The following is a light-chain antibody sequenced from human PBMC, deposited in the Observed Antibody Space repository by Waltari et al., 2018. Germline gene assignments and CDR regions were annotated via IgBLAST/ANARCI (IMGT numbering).Light chain of an antibody. CDR1: QCISNS. J-gene: IGKJ2*01. Sequence: DIQMTQSPSSLSASVGDRVPITCRASQCISNSLAWYQQKPGKAPKLLLYAASRLESGVPSRFSGSGSGTDYTLTISSLQPEDFATYYCQQYYSTPYTFGQGTKLEIK. V-gene: IGKV1-NL1*01. CDR3: QQYYSTPYT. CDR2: AAS.